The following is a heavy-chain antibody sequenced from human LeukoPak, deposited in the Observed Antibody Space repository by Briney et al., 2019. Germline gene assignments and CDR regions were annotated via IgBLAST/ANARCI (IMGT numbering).Heavy chain of an antibody. V-gene: IGHV3-48*01. J-gene: IGHJ4*02. CDR2: ISTTSSTI. Sequence: GGSLRLSXVASGFTFSSYSLNWVRKAPGKRLEWVSYISTTSSTIYYADSVKGRFTISRDNAKNSLYLQMNSLRAEDTAVYYCARDLTMVRGKYYFDYWGQGTLVTVSS. CDR3: ARDLTMVRGKYYFDY. D-gene: IGHD3-10*01. CDR1: GFTFSSYS.